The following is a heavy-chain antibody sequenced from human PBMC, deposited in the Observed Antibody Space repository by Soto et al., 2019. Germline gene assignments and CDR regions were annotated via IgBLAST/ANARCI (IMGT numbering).Heavy chain of an antibody. D-gene: IGHD3-22*01. CDR1: GGSLSGNN. CDR3: ARVQYYYDRDARFDP. CDR2: INHGGNT. J-gene: IGHJ5*02. V-gene: IGHV4-34*01. Sequence: SETLSLTCVVNGGSLSGNNWSWIRQPPGKGLEWIGDINHGGNTHYNPSLMSRVTMSVDTSKRQFSLKLSSVTAADTAVYYCARVQYYYDRDARFDPWGQGTLVTVSS.